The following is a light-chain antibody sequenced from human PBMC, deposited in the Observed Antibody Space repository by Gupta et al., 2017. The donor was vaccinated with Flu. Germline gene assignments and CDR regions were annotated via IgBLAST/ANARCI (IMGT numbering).Light chain of an antibody. V-gene: IGKV1-39*01. CDR1: QTINLF. CDR3: LESDSLPPT. J-gene: IGKJ4*01. Sequence: GDRVTITCRASQTINLFLNWYQQKPGKGPQLLITSTSNLKTGVPARFSGSGSGTNFSLTISSLQPEDFATYYCLESDSLPPTFGGGTQVKIK. CDR2: STS.